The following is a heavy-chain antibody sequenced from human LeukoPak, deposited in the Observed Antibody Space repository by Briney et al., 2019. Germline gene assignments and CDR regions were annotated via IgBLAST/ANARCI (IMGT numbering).Heavy chain of an antibody. CDR2: ISYDGSNK. D-gene: IGHD3-16*02. Sequence: PGGSLRLSCAASGFTFSSYAMHWVRQAPGKGLEWVAVISYDGSNKYYADSVKGRFTISRDNSKNTLYLQMNSLRAEDTAVYYCAREQRAYYDYVWGSYPADYWGQGTLVTVSS. CDR1: GFTFSSYA. CDR3: AREQRAYYDYVWGSYPADY. V-gene: IGHV3-30-3*01. J-gene: IGHJ4*02.